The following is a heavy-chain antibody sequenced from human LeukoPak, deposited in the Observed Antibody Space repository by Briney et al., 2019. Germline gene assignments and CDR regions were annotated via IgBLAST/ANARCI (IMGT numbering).Heavy chain of an antibody. Sequence: GGSLRLSCAASGFTFSSYWMSWARQAPGKGLEWVANIKQDGSEKYYVDSVKGRFTISRDDARNSLFLQMHSLRAGDTAVYYCARVRGPTVTTWYFDLWGRGTLVTVSS. J-gene: IGHJ2*01. V-gene: IGHV3-7*01. CDR1: GFTFSSYW. CDR3: ARVRGPTVTTWYFDL. D-gene: IGHD4-17*01. CDR2: IKQDGSEK.